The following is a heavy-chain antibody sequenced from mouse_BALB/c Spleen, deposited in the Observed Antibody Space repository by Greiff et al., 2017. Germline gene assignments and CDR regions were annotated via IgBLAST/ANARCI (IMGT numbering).Heavy chain of an antibody. D-gene: IGHD1-2*01. CDR3: ARGLLLRLRNFDY. V-gene: IGHV5-4*02. CDR1: GFTFSDYY. CDR2: ISDGGSYT. Sequence: EVKLVESGGGLVKPGGSLKLSCAASGFTFSDYYMYWVRQTPEKRLEWVATISDGGSYTYYPDSVKGRFTISRDNAKNNLYLQMSSLKSEDTAMYYCARGLLLRLRNFDYWGQGTTLTVSS. J-gene: IGHJ2*01.